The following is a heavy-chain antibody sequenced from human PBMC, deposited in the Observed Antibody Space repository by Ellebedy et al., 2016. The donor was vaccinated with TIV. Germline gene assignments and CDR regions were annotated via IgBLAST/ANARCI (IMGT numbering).Heavy chain of an antibody. Sequence: GESLKISCAASGFTFSSYGMHWVRQAPGKGLEWVAVIWYDGSNKYYADSVKGRFTISSDNSKNTLYLQMNSLRAEDTAVYYCARDLGYSYGHNGMDVWGQGTTVTVSS. V-gene: IGHV3-33*01. CDR3: ARDLGYSYGHNGMDV. J-gene: IGHJ6*02. CDR1: GFTFSSYG. CDR2: IWYDGSNK. D-gene: IGHD5-18*01.